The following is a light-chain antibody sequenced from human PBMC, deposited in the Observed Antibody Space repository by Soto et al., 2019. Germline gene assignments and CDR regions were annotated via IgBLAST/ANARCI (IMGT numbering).Light chain of an antibody. CDR3: SSYISSDTSVI. CDR2: EVT. CDR1: NSDGGGYNY. Sequence: QSALTQPASVSGSPGQSITISCTGTNSDGGGYNYVSWYQHHPGKAPKLMIYEVTYRPSGVSNRFSGSKSGNTASLTISGLQAEDEADYYCSSYISSDTSVIFGGGTKVTVL. V-gene: IGLV2-14*01. J-gene: IGLJ2*01.